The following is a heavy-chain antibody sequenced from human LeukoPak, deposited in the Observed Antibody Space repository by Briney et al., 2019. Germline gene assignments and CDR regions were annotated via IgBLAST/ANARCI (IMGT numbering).Heavy chain of an antibody. CDR1: GVSITSVAYY. D-gene: IGHD4/OR15-4a*01. CDR3: ARRDYAAWFDP. V-gene: IGHV4-39*07. CDR2: VYYTGSI. J-gene: IGHJ5*02. Sequence: SETLSLACSVSGVSITSVAYYWAWLRQPPGRGLEWIGSVYYTGSIKYNPSLKGRVSISRDMSKNQFSLTVNSVDATDTAVYYCARRDYAAWFDPWGQGTLVTVSS.